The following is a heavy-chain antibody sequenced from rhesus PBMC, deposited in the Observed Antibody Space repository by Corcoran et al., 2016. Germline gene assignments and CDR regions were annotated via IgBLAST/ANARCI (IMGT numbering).Heavy chain of an antibody. CDR1: GGSINDYN. Sequence: QVQLQESGPGLVRPSETLSPTGAVSGGSINDYNWGWVRNAPGKGLEWIAYIHGTSGYANYNPSLKSRVTISTDTSKSQFSLKLGSVTAADTAVYFCARYDMVVPKYFDYWGQGVLVTVSS. V-gene: IGHV4-165*01. CDR3: ARYDMVVPKYFDY. J-gene: IGHJ4*01. CDR2: IHGTSGYA. D-gene: IGHD3-28*01.